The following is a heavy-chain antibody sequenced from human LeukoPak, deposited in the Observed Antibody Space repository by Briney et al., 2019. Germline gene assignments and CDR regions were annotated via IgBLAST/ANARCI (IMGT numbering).Heavy chain of an antibody. CDR2: ISGSDDGT. J-gene: IGHJ3*02. CDR1: GFTFSTYA. CDR3: AKSGSSGWYSDAFDI. Sequence: GGSLRLSCAASGFTFSTYAMSWVRQIPGKGLEWVSAISGSDDGTYYADSVKGRFTISRDNSKDTLYLQMNSLRAEDTAVYYCAKSGSSGWYSDAFDIWGQGTMVTVSS. V-gene: IGHV3-23*01. D-gene: IGHD6-19*01.